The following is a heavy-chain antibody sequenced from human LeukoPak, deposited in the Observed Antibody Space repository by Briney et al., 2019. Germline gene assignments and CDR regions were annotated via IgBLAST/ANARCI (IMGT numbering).Heavy chain of an antibody. V-gene: IGHV4-4*07. CDR2: IYTSGST. CDR1: GGSFSTYY. CDR3: ARNRKVVTAPLDY. D-gene: IGHD2-21*02. J-gene: IGHJ4*02. Sequence: SETLSLTCTVSGGSFSTYYWSWIRQPAGMGLEWIGRIYTSGSTNYNPSLKSRVTMSVDTSKSQFSLKLSSVTAADTAVYYCARNRKVVTAPLDYWGQGTLVTVSS.